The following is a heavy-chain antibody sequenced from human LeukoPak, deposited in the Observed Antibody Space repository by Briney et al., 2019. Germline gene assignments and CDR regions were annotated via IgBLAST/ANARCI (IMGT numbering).Heavy chain of an antibody. V-gene: IGHV1-2*02. J-gene: IGHJ5*02. CDR1: GYTFTGYY. CDR3: ARRARTSGLRYCSGGSCYLWFDP. D-gene: IGHD2-15*01. Sequence: ASVKVSCKASGYTFTGYYMHLVRQAAGQGLEWMGWINPNSGGTNYAQKFQGRVTMTRDTSISTAYMELSRLRSDDTAVYYCARRARTSGLRYCSGGSCYLWFDPWGQGTLVTVSS. CDR2: INPNSGGT.